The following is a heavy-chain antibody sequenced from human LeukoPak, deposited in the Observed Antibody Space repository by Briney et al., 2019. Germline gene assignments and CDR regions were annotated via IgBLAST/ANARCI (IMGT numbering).Heavy chain of an antibody. CDR2: ISSTSAYI. CDR3: ARSNPPATTYDH. Sequence: GGSLRLSCAASGFALTSYSFSWVRQAPGKGLEWVSSISSTSAYIYYADSVKGRFTISRSNPDNVVYLQMNSLGAEDTAVYYCARSNPPATTYDHWGQGTLVTVSS. J-gene: IGHJ4*02. D-gene: IGHD2-15*01. CDR1: GFALTSYS. V-gene: IGHV3-21*01.